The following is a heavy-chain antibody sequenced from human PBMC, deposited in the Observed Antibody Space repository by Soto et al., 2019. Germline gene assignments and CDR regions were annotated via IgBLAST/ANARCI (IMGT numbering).Heavy chain of an antibody. J-gene: IGHJ3*02. V-gene: IGHV3-30*18. Sequence: QVQLIESGGGVVQPGRSLRLSCSASGFTFSKYGMHWVRQAPGKGLEWVAVISYDGINAYYPDSVKGRFTISRDNSKNTLSLQMNSLRPEDTAVYHCAKDVVMSGALSNGDGFEIWGQGTRVTVSS. CDR3: AKDVVMSGALSNGDGFEI. CDR2: ISYDGINA. D-gene: IGHD2-15*01. CDR1: GFTFSKYG.